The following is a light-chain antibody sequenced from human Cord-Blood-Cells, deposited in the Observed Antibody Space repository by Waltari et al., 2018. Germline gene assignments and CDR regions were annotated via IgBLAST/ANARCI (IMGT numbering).Light chain of an antibody. J-gene: IGLJ1*01. CDR3: CSYAGSSTYV. CDR2: EGS. CDR1: SSDVWSYNL. V-gene: IGLV2-23*01. Sequence: QSALTPPASVSGSPGQSITISCTGTSSDVWSYNLVSWYQQHPGKAPKHMIYEGSKRPSGVSNRLSGSKSGNTASLTISGLQAEDEADYYCCSYAGSSTYVFGTGTKVTVL.